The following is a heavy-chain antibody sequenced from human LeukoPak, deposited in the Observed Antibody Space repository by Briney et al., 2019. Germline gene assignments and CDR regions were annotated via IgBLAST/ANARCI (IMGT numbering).Heavy chain of an antibody. J-gene: IGHJ4*02. CDR2: IYYSGST. D-gene: IGHD6-19*01. V-gene: IGHV4-39*01. Sequence: PSETLSLTCTVSGGSISSSSYYWGWIRQPPGKGLEWIGSIYYSGSTYYNPSLKSRVTISVDTSKNQFSLKLSSVTAADTAVYYCARHGTAVAGTEGSFDYWGQGTLVTVSS. CDR1: GGSISSSSYY. CDR3: ARHGTAVAGTEGSFDY.